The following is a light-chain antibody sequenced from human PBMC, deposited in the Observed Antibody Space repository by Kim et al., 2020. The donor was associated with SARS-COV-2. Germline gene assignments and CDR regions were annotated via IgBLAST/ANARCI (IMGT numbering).Light chain of an antibody. V-gene: IGLV4-69*01. CDR3: QTWSIGIWV. Sequence: QLVLTQSPSASASLGASVKLTCTLSGGHSTNAIAWHQQQPEKGPRYLMKLNSDGSHSKGDGIPDRFSGSTSGAERYLTISSLQSEDEADYYCQTWSIGIWVFGGGTRLTVL. CDR1: GGHSTNA. CDR2: LNSDGSH. J-gene: IGLJ3*02.